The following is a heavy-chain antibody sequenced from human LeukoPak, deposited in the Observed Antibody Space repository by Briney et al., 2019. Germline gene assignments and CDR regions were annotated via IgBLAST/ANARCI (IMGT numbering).Heavy chain of an antibody. J-gene: IGHJ4*02. V-gene: IGHV4-4*02. CDR1: GGSISGSNW. D-gene: IGHD3-16*01. CDR2: IFHSGST. Sequence: SETLSLTCAVSGGSISGSNWWSWVRQPPGKGLEWIGEIFHSGSTNYSPSLKSRVTISIDKSKNQFSLKLTSVTVADTAIYYCASRLRHLLGYWGQGNLVTVSS. CDR3: ASRLRHLLGY.